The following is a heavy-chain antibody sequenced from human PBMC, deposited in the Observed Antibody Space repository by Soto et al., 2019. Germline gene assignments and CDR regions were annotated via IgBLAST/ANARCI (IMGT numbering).Heavy chain of an antibody. J-gene: IGHJ4*02. V-gene: IGHV4-59*12. CDR3: ARGQVVAAQH. D-gene: IGHD2-15*01. Sequence: PSETLSLTCTVSGGSISGYYWSWIRQPPGKGLEWIGYMYHSGSTVYNPSFKSRVTISVDTSKNQFSLKLSSVTAADTAVYYCARGQVVAAQHWGQGTLVTAPQ. CDR2: MYHSGST. CDR1: GGSISGYY.